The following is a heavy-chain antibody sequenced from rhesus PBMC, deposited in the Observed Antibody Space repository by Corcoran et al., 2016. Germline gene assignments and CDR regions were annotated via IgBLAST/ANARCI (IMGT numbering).Heavy chain of an antibody. V-gene: IGHV4-127*01. D-gene: IGHD3-16*01. Sequence: QVQLQESGPGLVKPSETLSLTCAVSGYSISSGYGWSWIRQPPGKGLEWIGYIGGSSGTPNYNPSLTSRVTNSKDTAKNQLSLKLRSVTAADTAVYYCARELYYYSDRFYGLDPWGQGVVVTVSS. CDR2: IGGSSGTP. J-gene: IGHJ6*01. CDR1: GYSISSGYG. CDR3: ARELYYYSDRFYGLDP.